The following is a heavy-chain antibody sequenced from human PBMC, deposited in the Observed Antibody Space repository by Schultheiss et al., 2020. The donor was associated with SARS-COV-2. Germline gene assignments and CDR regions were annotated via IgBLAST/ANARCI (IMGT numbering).Heavy chain of an antibody. D-gene: IGHD6-13*01. J-gene: IGHJ6*02. CDR2: IFDTGST. CDR3: ARLAAAAGKYYYGMDV. V-gene: IGHV4-31*03. Sequence: SETLSLTCTVSGGSVSSGSYYWNWIRQHPGKGLEWIGDIFDTGSTYYNPSLKSRVTISVDTSKNQFSLKLSTVTAADTAVYYCARLAAAAGKYYYGMDVWGQGTTVTVSS. CDR1: GGSVSSGSYY.